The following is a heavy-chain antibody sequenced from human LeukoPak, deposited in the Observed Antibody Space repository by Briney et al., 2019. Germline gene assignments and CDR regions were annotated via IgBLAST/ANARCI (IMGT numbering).Heavy chain of an antibody. Sequence: GGSLRLSCVVSGFTFSSFWMHWVRQAPGKGLEWVANIKQDGSEIYYVDSVKGRFTISRDDAKNSLYLQMNSLRAEDTAVYYCAGGLGFLFGHWGQGTLVAVSS. CDR1: GFTFSSFW. J-gene: IGHJ4*02. D-gene: IGHD3/OR15-3a*01. CDR3: AGGLGFLFGH. CDR2: IKQDGSEI. V-gene: IGHV3-7*05.